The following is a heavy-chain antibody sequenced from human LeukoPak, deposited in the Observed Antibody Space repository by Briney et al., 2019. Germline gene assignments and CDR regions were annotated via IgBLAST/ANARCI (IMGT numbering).Heavy chain of an antibody. Sequence: GGSLRLSCTASGFSFRHYGMFWVRQAPGKGLERVSFIRDDGDDQYYADSVKGRFTISRDNSKNTLYLQMNSLRAEDTAVYYCAKGAEYSSSSRGMVDYWGQGTLVTVSS. V-gene: IGHV3-30*02. D-gene: IGHD6-6*01. J-gene: IGHJ4*02. CDR1: GFSFRHYG. CDR3: AKGAEYSSSSRGMVDY. CDR2: IRDDGDDQ.